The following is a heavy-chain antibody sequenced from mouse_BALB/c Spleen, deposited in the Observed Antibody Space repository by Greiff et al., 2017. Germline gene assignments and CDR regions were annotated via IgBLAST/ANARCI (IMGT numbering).Heavy chain of an antibody. CDR2: ISSGGSYT. CDR3: ARRGVVATEGYYYAMDY. Sequence: EVQLVESGGGLVKPGGSLKLSCAASGFTFSSYAMSWVRQTPEKRLEWVATISSGGSYTYYPDSVKGRFTISRDNAKNTLYLQMSSLRSEDTAMYYWARRGVVATEGYYYAMDYWGQGTSVTVSS. CDR1: GFTFSSYA. J-gene: IGHJ4*01. D-gene: IGHD1-1*01. V-gene: IGHV5-9-3*01.